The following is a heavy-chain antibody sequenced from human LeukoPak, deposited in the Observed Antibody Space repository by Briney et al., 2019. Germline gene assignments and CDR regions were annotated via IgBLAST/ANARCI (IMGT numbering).Heavy chain of an antibody. CDR3: ATTLGGAAKY. CDR2: IYYSGSA. CDR1: GGSISRSTYY. V-gene: IGHV4-39*07. Sequence: SETLSLTCTVSGGSISRSTYYWGWIRQPPGKGLEWIGTIYYSGSAYYKPSLKSRVTISVDTSKNQFSLKLSSVTAADTAVYYCATTLGGAAKYWGQGTLVTVSS. J-gene: IGHJ4*02. D-gene: IGHD3-16*01.